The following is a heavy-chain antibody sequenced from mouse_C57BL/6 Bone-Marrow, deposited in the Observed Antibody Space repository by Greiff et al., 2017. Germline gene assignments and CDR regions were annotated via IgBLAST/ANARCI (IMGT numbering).Heavy chain of an antibody. V-gene: IGHV1-19*01. CDR2: INPYNGGT. CDR1: GYTFTDYY. Sequence: VQLQQSGPVLVKPGASVKMSCKASGYTFTDYYMNWVKQSHGKSLEWIGVINPYNGGTSYNQKFKGKATLTVDKSSSTAYMELNSLTSEDSAVXYCARGTTVAHWYFDVWGTGTTVTVSS. J-gene: IGHJ1*03. D-gene: IGHD1-1*01. CDR3: ARGTTVAHWYFDV.